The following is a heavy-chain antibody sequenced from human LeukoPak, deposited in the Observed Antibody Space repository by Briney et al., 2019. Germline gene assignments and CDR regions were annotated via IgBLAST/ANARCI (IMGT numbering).Heavy chain of an antibody. D-gene: IGHD3-9*01. CDR2: IYYSGNT. J-gene: IGHJ3*02. CDR1: GGSISGSSYY. V-gene: IGHV4-39*07. CDR3: ARREPDFDWLLFRSTNSAFDI. Sequence: SETLSLTCIVSGGSISGSSYYWGWIRQPPGKGLEWIGSIYYSGNTQYNPSLKSRLTISVDTPKNQFSLKLSSVTAADTAVYYCARREPDFDWLLFRSTNSAFDIWGQGTMVTVSS.